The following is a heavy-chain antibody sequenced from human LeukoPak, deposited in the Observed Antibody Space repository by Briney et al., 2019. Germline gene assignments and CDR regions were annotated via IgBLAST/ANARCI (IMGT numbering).Heavy chain of an antibody. D-gene: IGHD2-15*01. CDR2: ISGSGGST. V-gene: IGHV3-23*01. CDR3: AKDQGDIVVVVAAGFDY. CDR1: GFTFSSYA. J-gene: IGHJ4*02. Sequence: GGSLRLSCAASGFTFSSYAMSWVRQAPGKGLKCVSAISGSGGSTYYADSVKGRFTISRDNSKNTLYLQMNSLRAEDTAVYYCAKDQGDIVVVVAAGFDYWGQGTLVTVSS.